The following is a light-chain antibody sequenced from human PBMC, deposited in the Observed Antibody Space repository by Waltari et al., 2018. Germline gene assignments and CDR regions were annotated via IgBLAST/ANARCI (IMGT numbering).Light chain of an antibody. CDR1: NSDVGGYND. CDR2: DVS. V-gene: IGLV2-11*01. CDR3: CSFRSGIIWV. J-gene: IGLJ3*02. Sequence: QAALTQPPSVSKSLGQSVTISCTGTNSDVGGYNDVSWYQQHPGTAPRLLIYDVSKRPSGVSDRFSGSKSCNTASLTISGLQAKDEADYYCCSFRSGIIWVFGGGTRLTVL.